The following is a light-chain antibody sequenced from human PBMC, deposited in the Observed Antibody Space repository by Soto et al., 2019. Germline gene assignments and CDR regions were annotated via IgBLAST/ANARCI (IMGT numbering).Light chain of an antibody. CDR1: KLGDKY. J-gene: IGLJ2*01. CDR2: QNM. Sequence: SYELTQPPSVSVSPGQTASITCSADKLGDKYASWYQQKPGQSPVLVIYQNMKRPSGIPERFSGSKSGNTATLTISGSQAMDEADYYCQAWERSTAHVVFGGGTKLTVL. CDR3: QAWERSTAHVV. V-gene: IGLV3-1*01.